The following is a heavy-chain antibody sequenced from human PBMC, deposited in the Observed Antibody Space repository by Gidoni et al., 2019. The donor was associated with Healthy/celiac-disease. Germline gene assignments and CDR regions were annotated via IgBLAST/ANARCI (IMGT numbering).Heavy chain of an antibody. CDR3: ARSDSSGYYWPLGN. CDR1: GGTFSSYA. V-gene: IGHV1-69*10. Sequence: QVQLVQSGAEVKKPGSSVTVSCKASGGTFSSYAISWVRQAPGQGLEWMGGIIPILGIANYAQKFQGRVTITADKSTSTAYMELSSLRSEDTAVYYCARSDSSGYYWPLGNWGQGTLVTVSS. J-gene: IGHJ4*02. CDR2: IIPILGIA. D-gene: IGHD3-22*01.